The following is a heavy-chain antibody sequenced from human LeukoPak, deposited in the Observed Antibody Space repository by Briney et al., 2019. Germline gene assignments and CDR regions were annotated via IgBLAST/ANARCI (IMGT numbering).Heavy chain of an antibody. CDR3: ARDDFDVANSYYYYGMDV. D-gene: IGHD4/OR15-4a*01. CDR2: INSYGSSI. Sequence: GGSLRLSCAASGFTLSSYWMHWVPHAPARGLVWVSRINSYGSSIIYADSVKGRFTISRDNAKNTLYLQMNSLRAEDTAVYYCARDDFDVANSYYYYGMDVWGQGTTVTVSS. J-gene: IGHJ6*02. V-gene: IGHV3-74*01. CDR1: GFTLSSYW.